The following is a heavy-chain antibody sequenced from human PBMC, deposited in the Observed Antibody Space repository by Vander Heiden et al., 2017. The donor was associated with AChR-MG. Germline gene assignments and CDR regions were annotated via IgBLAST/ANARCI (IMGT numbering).Heavy chain of an antibody. V-gene: IGHV5-51*01. D-gene: IGHD2-15*01. Sequence: EVQLVQSGAEVKKPGESLKISCKGSGYSFTSYWIGWVRQMPGKGLGWMGIIYPGDSDTRYSPSFQGQVTISADKSISTAYLQWSSLKASDTAMYYCARHDGRYCSGGSCSRYYYGMDVWGQGTTVTVSS. CDR1: GYSFTSYW. CDR3: ARHDGRYCSGGSCSRYYYGMDV. J-gene: IGHJ6*02. CDR2: IYPGDSDT.